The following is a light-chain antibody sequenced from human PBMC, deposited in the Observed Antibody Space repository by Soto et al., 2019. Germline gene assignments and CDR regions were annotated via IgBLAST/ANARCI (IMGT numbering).Light chain of an antibody. CDR2: DTS. Sequence: EIVLTQPPFTLSLSPGQRSTLSCRAIQSVSRYLAWYQHKPGQAPRLLIYDTSSRATGIPARFSGSGSGTDFTLTISSLEPEDFAVYYCQQCSNWPPTFGQGTKVDIK. CDR3: QQCSNWPPT. J-gene: IGKJ1*01. CDR1: QSVSRY. V-gene: IGKV3-11*01.